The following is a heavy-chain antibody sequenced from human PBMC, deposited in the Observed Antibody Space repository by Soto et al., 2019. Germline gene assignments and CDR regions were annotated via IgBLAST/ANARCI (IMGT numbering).Heavy chain of an antibody. J-gene: IGHJ6*02. CDR2: IITVNGKT. CDR1: GYTFTYYA. V-gene: IGHV1-3*04. CDR3: ASYYYDSSGSMDV. D-gene: IGHD3-22*01. Sequence: ASVKVSCKASGYTFTYYAIYWVRQAPGQRLEWMGWIITVNGKTNYAQKFQGRVTITADKSTSTAYMELSSLRSEDTAVYYCASYYYDSSGSMDVWGQGTTVTVSS.